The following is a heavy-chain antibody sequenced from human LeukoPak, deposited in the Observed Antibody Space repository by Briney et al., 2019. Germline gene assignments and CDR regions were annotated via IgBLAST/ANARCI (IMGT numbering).Heavy chain of an antibody. CDR3: AKFIVVVPAAIDY. Sequence: PGGSLRLSCAASGFTFSSYAMSWVRQAPGKGLEWVSAISGSGGSTYYADPVKGRFTISRDSSKNTLYLQMNSLRAEDTAVYYCAKFIVVVPAAIDYWGQGTLVTVSS. D-gene: IGHD2-2*01. J-gene: IGHJ4*02. V-gene: IGHV3-23*01. CDR1: GFTFSSYA. CDR2: ISGSGGST.